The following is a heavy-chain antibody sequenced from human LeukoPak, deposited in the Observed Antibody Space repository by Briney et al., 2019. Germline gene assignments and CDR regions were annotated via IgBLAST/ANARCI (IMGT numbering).Heavy chain of an antibody. D-gene: IGHD6-13*01. CDR1: GGSISSGSYY. J-gene: IGHJ4*02. V-gene: IGHV4-61*02. Sequence: SETLSLTCTVSGGSISSGSYYWSWIRQPAGKGLEWIGRIYTSGSTNYNPSLKSRVTISVDTSNNQFSLKLSSVTAADTAVYYCATGVHGIAAAGDYYFDYWGQGTLVTVSS. CDR3: ATGVHGIAAAGDYYFDY. CDR2: IYTSGST.